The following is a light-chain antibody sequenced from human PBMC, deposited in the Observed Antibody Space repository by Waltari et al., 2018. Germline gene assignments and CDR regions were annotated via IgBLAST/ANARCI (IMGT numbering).Light chain of an antibody. Sequence: QSVLTQPPSASGTPGQRVTISCSGSSSNLGTNYVSWYQEFPGTAPKLLIYKNNQRASGVPDRFSGSKSGTSMSLAISGLRTEDEADYYCAAWDDSLSRVIFGGGTKLTVL. CDR3: AAWDDSLSRVI. CDR1: SSNLGTNY. J-gene: IGLJ2*01. CDR2: KNN. V-gene: IGLV1-47*01.